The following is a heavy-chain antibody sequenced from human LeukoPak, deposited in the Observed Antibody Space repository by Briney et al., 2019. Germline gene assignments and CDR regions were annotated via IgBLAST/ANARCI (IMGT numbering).Heavy chain of an antibody. CDR1: GYTFTSYD. J-gene: IGHJ3*02. CDR2: MNPNSGNT. D-gene: IGHD2-2*01. V-gene: IGHV1-8*03. Sequence: GASVKVSCKASGYTFTSYDINWVQQATGQGLEWMGWMNPNSGNTGYAQKFQGRVTITRNTSISTAYMELSSLRSEDTAVYYCARDHWMSTSSLGLAAFDIWGQGTMVTVSS. CDR3: ARDHWMSTSSLGLAAFDI.